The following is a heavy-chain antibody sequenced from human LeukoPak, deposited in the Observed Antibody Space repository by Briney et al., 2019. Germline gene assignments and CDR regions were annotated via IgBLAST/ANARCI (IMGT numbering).Heavy chain of an antibody. D-gene: IGHD1-26*01. CDR3: AGYKVGATTVFNY. J-gene: IGHJ4*02. CDR1: GYSFTSYW. V-gene: IGHV5-51*01. Sequence: EESLKISCKGSGYSFTSYWIGWVRQMPGKGLEWMGIIYPGDSDTRYSPSFQGQVTISADKSISTAYLQWSSLKASDTAMYYCAGYKVGATTVFNYWGRGTLVTVSS. CDR2: IYPGDSDT.